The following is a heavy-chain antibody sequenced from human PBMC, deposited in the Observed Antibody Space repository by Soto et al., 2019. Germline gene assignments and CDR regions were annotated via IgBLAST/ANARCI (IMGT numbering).Heavy chain of an antibody. Sequence: VSVKVSCKASGYTFTGYYMHWVRQAPGQGLEWMGWINPNSGGTNYAQKFQGRVTMTRDTSISTAYMELSRLRSDDTAVYYCARPQGSWNTRLIDPNWFDPWGQGTLVTVSS. CDR3: ARPQGSWNTRLIDPNWFDP. CDR2: INPNSGGT. D-gene: IGHD1-1*01. V-gene: IGHV1-2*02. J-gene: IGHJ5*02. CDR1: GYTFTGYY.